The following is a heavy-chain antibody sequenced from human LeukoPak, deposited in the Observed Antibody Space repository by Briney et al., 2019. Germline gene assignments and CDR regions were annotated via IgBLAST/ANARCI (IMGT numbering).Heavy chain of an antibody. D-gene: IGHD3-3*01. CDR1: GYTFTSYG. CDR2: ISAYNGNT. V-gene: IGHV1-18*01. Sequence: GASVKVSCKASGYTFTSYGISWVRQAPGQGLEWMGWISAYNGNTNYAQKLQGRVTMTTDTSTSTAYMELRSLRSDDTAVYYCARVGVNYDFWSGYGFDYWGQGTLVTVSS. J-gene: IGHJ4*02. CDR3: ARVGVNYDFWSGYGFDY.